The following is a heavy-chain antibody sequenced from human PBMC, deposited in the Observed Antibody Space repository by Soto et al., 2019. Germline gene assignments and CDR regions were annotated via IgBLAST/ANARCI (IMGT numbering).Heavy chain of an antibody. CDR2: IYPGDSDT. Sequence: PGESLKISCKGSGFSFTSYWIGWVRQMPGKGLEWMGIIYPGDSDTRYSPSFQGQVTISADKSITTAYLQWRSLKAPDTAMYYCARSPCGGDCIRFDPWGQGTLVTVSS. CDR3: ARSPCGGDCIRFDP. CDR1: GFSFTSYW. J-gene: IGHJ5*02. D-gene: IGHD2-21*02. V-gene: IGHV5-51*01.